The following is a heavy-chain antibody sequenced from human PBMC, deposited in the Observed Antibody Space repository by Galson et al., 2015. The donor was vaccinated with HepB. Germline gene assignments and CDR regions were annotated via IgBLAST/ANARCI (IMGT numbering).Heavy chain of an antibody. CDR1: GFTVSSNY. D-gene: IGHD2-21*02. Sequence: SLRLSCAASGFTVSSNYMSWVRQAPGKGLEWVSVIYSGGSTYHVDSVKGRFTISRDNSKNTLYLQMNSLRAEDTAVYYCAREDCGGDYYSGSFDYWGQGTLVTVSS. CDR3: AREDCGGDYYSGSFDY. CDR2: IYSGGST. J-gene: IGHJ4*02. V-gene: IGHV3-66*02.